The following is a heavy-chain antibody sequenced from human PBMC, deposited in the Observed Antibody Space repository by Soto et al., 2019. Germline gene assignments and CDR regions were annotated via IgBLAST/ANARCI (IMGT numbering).Heavy chain of an antibody. V-gene: IGHV1-18*04. CDR1: GYPFTTYD. J-gene: IGHJ4*02. Sequence: QVQLVQSGTELKKPGASVKVSCKASGYPFTTYDINWVRQAPGQGLEWMGRISANNGDTDYAQKLQDRVTMTIDTSTSIAYMELRSLRSDDTAIYYCASGYNNCPNGNWGQGTLVSVSS. CDR2: ISANNGDT. D-gene: IGHD1-20*01. CDR3: ASGYNNCPNGN.